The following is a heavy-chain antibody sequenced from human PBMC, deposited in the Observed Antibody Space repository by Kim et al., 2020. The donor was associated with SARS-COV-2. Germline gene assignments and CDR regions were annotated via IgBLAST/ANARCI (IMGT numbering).Heavy chain of an antibody. CDR3: ARGPFVRGAFDI. D-gene: IGHD3-10*02. J-gene: IGHJ3*02. V-gene: IGHV1-3*01. CDR2: INAGNGNT. CDR1: GYTFTSYA. Sequence: ASVKVSCKASGYTFTSYAMHWVRQAPGQRLEWMGWINAGNGNTKYSQKFQGRVTITRDTSASTAYMELSSLRSEDTAVYYCARGPFVRGAFDIWGQGTMVTVSS.